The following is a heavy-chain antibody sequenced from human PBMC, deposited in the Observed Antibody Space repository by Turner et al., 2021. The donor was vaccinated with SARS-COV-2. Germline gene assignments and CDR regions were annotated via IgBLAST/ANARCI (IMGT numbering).Heavy chain of an antibody. CDR1: GYTFTSYG. D-gene: IGHD3-22*01. CDR3: ARDSNNRDYYESSGYYSFDY. V-gene: IGHV1-18*01. J-gene: IGHJ4*02. CDR2: ISAYNGYT. Sequence: QVQLVQSGAEVKKPGASVNVSCKASGYTFTSYGISWVRQAPGQGLEWMGWISAYNGYTNYAQKLQGRVTTTTDTSTSTAYMELGSLRSDDTAVYYCARDSNNRDYYESSGYYSFDYWGQGTLVTVSS.